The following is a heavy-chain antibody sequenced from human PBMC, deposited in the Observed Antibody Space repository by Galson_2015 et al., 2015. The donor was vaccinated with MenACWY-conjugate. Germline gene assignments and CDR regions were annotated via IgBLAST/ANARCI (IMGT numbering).Heavy chain of an antibody. CDR1: GFSVSSYY. J-gene: IGHJ4*02. CDR3: ARDCSGGGCSYFFDS. V-gene: IGHV3-53*01. D-gene: IGHD2-15*01. CDR2: IRSAGST. Sequence: SLRLSCAASGFSVSSYYMSWVRQAPGKGPEWISFIRSAGSTVYADSVQGRFTISRDTSKNAVFLQMSNLRAEDTAVYYCARDCSGGGCSYFFDSWGQGPLFTVSS.